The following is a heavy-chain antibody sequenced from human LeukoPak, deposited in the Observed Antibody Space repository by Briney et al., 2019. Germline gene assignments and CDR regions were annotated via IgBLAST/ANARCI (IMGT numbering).Heavy chain of an antibody. D-gene: IGHD3-22*01. CDR1: GFTFSSYG. J-gene: IGHJ3*02. CDR3: ARDLWDYYDSSGYPGYAFDI. CDR2: IWYDGSNK. V-gene: IGHV3-33*08. Sequence: GGSLRLSCAASGFTFSSYGMHWVRQAPGKGLEWVAVIWYDGSNKYYADSVKGRFTIPRDNSKNTLYLQMNSLRAEDTAVYYCARDLWDYYDSSGYPGYAFDIWGQGTMVTVSS.